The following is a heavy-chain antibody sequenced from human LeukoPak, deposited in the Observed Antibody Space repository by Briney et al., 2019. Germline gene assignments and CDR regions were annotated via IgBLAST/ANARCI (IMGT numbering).Heavy chain of an antibody. V-gene: IGHV3-7*01. CDR3: RLWFGELRIDY. CDR2: IKQDGSEK. J-gene: IGHJ4*02. CDR1: GYTLTVLS. D-gene: IGHD3-10*01. Sequence: SCKVSGYTLTVLSMHWVRQAPGKGLEWVANIKQDGSEKYYVYSVKGRFTISRDNAKNSLYLQMNSLRAEDTAVYYCRLWFGELRIDYWGQGTLVTVSS.